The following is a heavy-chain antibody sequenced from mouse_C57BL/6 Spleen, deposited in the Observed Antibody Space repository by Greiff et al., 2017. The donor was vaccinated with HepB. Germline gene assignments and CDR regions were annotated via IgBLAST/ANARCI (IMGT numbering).Heavy chain of an antibody. J-gene: IGHJ3*01. V-gene: IGHV1-26*01. CDR2: INPNNGGT. CDR3: ARGSWDWFAY. D-gene: IGHD1-1*02. CDR1: GYTFTDYY. Sequence: EVQLQESGPELVKPGASVKISCKASGYTFTDYYMNWVKQSHGKSLEWIGDINPNNGGTSYNQKFKGKATLTVDKSSSTAYMELRSLTSEDSAVYYCARGSWDWFAYWGQGTLVTVSA.